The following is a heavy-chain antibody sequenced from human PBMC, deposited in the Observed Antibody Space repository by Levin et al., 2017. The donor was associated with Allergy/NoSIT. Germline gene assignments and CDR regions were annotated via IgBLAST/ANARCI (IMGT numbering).Heavy chain of an antibody. CDR3: AKGRSSSVTPTFDI. Sequence: GESLKISCAASGFTFSSYAMSWVRQAPGKGLEWVSVISGSGGSTYYADSVKGRFTISRDNSKNTLYLRVNSLRAEDTALYYCAKGRSSSVTPTFDIWGRGTMVTVSS. J-gene: IGHJ3*02. CDR1: GFTFSSYA. D-gene: IGHD6-19*01. V-gene: IGHV3-23*01. CDR2: ISGSGGST.